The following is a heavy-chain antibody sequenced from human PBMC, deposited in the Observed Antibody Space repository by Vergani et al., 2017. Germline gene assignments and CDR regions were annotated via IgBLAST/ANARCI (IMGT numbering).Heavy chain of an antibody. V-gene: IGHV5-10-1*03. CDR1: GYSFTRYW. CDR2: IEPSDSYT. J-gene: IGHJ5*02. D-gene: IGHD3-22*01. Sequence: EVQLVQSGAEVKKPGEPLRISCKGSGYSFTRYWISWVRQMPGKGLEWMGRIEPSDSYTNYSQSFQGHVTISADKSISTAYLQWSSLKASDTAMYYCARVGWSYYDSSGYYYARGGWFDPWGQGTLVTVSS. CDR3: ARVGWSYYDSSGYYYARGGWFDP.